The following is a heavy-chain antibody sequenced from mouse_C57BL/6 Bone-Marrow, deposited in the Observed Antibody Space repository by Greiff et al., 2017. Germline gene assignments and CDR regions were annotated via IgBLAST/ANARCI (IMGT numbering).Heavy chain of an antibody. J-gene: IGHJ3*01. CDR3: ARHYDYPWFAY. V-gene: IGHV1-59*01. CDR2: IDPSDSYT. Sequence: QVQLQQPGAELVRPGTSVKLSCKASGYTFTSYWMHWVKQRPGQGLEWIGVIDPSDSYTNYNQKFKGKATLTVDTSSSTAYMQLCSLTSEDSAVYYCARHYDYPWFAYWGQGTLVTVSA. D-gene: IGHD2-4*01. CDR1: GYTFTSYW.